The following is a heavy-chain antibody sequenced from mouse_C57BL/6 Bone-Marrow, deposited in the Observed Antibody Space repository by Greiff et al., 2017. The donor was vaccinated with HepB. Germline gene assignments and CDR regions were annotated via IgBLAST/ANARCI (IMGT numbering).Heavy chain of an antibody. CDR3: ARGGRDYGRFAY. V-gene: IGHV1-63*01. D-gene: IGHD2-4*01. J-gene: IGHJ3*01. CDR1: GYTFTNYW. Sequence: QVQLQQSGAELVRPGTSVKMSCKASGYTFTNYWIGWAKQRPGHGLEWIGDIYPGGGYTNYNEKFKGKATLTADKSSSTAYMQFSSLTSEDSSIYYCARGGRDYGRFAYWGQGTLVTVSA. CDR2: IYPGGGYT.